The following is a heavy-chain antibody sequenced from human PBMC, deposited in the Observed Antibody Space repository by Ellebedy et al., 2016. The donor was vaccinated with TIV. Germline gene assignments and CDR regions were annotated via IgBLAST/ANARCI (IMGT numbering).Heavy chain of an antibody. D-gene: IGHD6-19*01. CDR3: AKDQRTYSSCWYAAFDI. CDR1: GFTVSSNY. V-gene: IGHV3-53*04. Sequence: PGGSLRLSCAASGFTVSSNYMSWVSQAPGKGLEWVSDIYRGGSTYYADSVKGRFTISRHNSKNTLYLKMNRLRAEDTAVYYCAKDQRTYSSCWYAAFDIWGQGTMVTVSS. J-gene: IGHJ3*02. CDR2: IYRGGST.